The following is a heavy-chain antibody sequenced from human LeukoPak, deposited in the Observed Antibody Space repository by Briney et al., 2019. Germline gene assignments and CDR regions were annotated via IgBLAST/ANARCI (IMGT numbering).Heavy chain of an antibody. V-gene: IGHV3-30*04. J-gene: IGHJ4*02. CDR3: TRDGPVAGKGGFDY. D-gene: IGHD6-19*01. CDR1: GFTFSNSA. CDR2: ISYDGNNK. Sequence: GGSLRLSCAASGFTFSNSAMHWVRQAPGKGLEWVAVISYDGNNKYYADSVEGRFTISRDNSKNTLYVQMNSLRAEDTAVYYCTRDGPVAGKGGFDYWGQGTLVTVSS.